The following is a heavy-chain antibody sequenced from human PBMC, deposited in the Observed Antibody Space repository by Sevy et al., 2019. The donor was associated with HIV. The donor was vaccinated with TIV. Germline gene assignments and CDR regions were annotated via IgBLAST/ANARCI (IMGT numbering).Heavy chain of an antibody. Sequence: ASVKVSCKVSGYTLTELSMHWVRQAPGKGLEWMGGFDPEDGETIYAQKFQGRVTMTEDTSTDTAYMELSSLRSEDTAVYYCATSINSDIVVVPAAMPSVRYYYYGMDVWGQGTTVTVSS. D-gene: IGHD2-2*01. V-gene: IGHV1-24*01. J-gene: IGHJ6*02. CDR2: FDPEDGET. CDR3: ATSINSDIVVVPAAMPSVRYYYYGMDV. CDR1: GYTLTELS.